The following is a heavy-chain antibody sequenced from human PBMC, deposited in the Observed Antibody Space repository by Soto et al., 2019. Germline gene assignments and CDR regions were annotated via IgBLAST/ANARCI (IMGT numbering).Heavy chain of an antibody. CDR3: GKRVGGAGANDY. D-gene: IGHD6-19*01. CDR2: ISGSGGSGRG. V-gene: IGHV3-23*01. CDR1: GFSFRKYA. J-gene: IGHJ4*02. Sequence: EVQLLESGGGLVQPGGSLRLSCVGSGFSFRKYAMNWVRQAPGKGLEWVSGISGSGGSGRGFYADPVKGRFTISRDNSKNTLYLQMNSLRAGDTAVYYCGKRVGGAGANDYWGQGTLVTVSS.